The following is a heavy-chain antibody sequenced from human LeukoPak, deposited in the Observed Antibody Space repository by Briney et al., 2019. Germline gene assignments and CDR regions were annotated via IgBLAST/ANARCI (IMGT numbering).Heavy chain of an antibody. V-gene: IGHV3-33*07. J-gene: IGHJ4*02. CDR1: GFTFSNYG. D-gene: IGHD6-13*01. Sequence: GGSLRLSCAASGFTFSNYGIYWVRQAPGKGLEWVAFIPYDGSDKYHADSVKGRFTISRDNAKNSLYLQMNSLRAEDTAVYYCARSGYSSSWYGENWGQGTLVTVSS. CDR3: ARSGYSSSWYGEN. CDR2: IPYDGSDK.